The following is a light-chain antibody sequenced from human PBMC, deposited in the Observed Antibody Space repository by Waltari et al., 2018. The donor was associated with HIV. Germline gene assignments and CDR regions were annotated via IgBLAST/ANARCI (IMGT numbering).Light chain of an antibody. CDR2: GAS. V-gene: IGKV1-17*01. Sequence: DIQVTQSPSSLSASVGDRVTITCRASQDIRNELGWYRLKSGEAPKRLIYGASSLESGVPSRFSGSRSGTEFTLTISSMQPDDFAIYFCLQHNSYPLTFGGGTKVEIK. CDR3: LQHNSYPLT. CDR1: QDIRNE. J-gene: IGKJ4*01.